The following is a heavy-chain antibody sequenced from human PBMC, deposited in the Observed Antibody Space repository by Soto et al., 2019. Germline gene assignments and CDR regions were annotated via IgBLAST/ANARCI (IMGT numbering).Heavy chain of an antibody. CDR2: MNPNSGNT. V-gene: IGHV1-8*01. CDR3: ARGSSNWAYYFDF. J-gene: IGHJ4*02. Sequence: GASVKVSCKASGYTFTSYDINWVRQATGQGLEWMGWMNPNSGNTGYAQKFQGRVTMTRNTSISTAYMELSSLRSDDTAVYYCARGSSNWAYYFDFWGQGTLVTVSS. CDR1: GYTFTSYD. D-gene: IGHD6-13*01.